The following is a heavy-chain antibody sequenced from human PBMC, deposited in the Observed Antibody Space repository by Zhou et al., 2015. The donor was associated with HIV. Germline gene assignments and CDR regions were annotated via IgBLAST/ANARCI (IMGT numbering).Heavy chain of an antibody. Sequence: QVQLVQSGAEVKKPGSSVKVSCKASGGTFSSYTISWVRQAPGQGLEWMGRIIPILGIANYAQKFQGRVTITADKSTSTAYMELSSLRSEDTAVYYCASGLERRGPDYWGQGTLVTVSS. CDR2: IIPILGIA. J-gene: IGHJ4*02. D-gene: IGHD1-1*01. CDR3: ASGLERRGPDY. V-gene: IGHV1-69*02. CDR1: GGTFSSYT.